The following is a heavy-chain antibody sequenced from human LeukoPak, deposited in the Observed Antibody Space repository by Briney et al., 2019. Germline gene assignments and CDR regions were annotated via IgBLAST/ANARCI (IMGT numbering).Heavy chain of an antibody. CDR1: GGSISSYY. J-gene: IGHJ4*02. D-gene: IGHD3-22*01. V-gene: IGHV4-59*08. Sequence: SETLSLTCTVSGGSISSYYWSWIRQPPGKGLEWIGYIYYSGSTNYNPSLKSRVTISVDTSKNQFSLKLSSVTAADTAVYYCARHGRRFSSGYAYYFDYWGQGTLVTVSS. CDR3: ARHGRRFSSGYAYYFDY. CDR2: IYYSGST.